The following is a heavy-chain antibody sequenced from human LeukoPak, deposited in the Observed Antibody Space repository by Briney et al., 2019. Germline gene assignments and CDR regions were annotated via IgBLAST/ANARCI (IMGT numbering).Heavy chain of an antibody. J-gene: IGHJ4*02. CDR1: GFTFSTYG. Sequence: GGSLRLSCAACGFTFSTYGMHWVRQAPGKGLEWVAFIRYDGSNKYYADSVKGRFTISRDNSKNTLYLQMNSLRAEDTAVYYCARDRVGAPQESYFDYWGQGTLVTVSS. V-gene: IGHV3-30*02. CDR2: IRYDGSNK. CDR3: ARDRVGAPQESYFDY. D-gene: IGHD1-26*01.